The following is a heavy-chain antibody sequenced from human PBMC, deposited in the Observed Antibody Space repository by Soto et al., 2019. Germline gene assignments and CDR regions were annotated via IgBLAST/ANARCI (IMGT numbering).Heavy chain of an antibody. CDR1: DGSVSSGSYY. D-gene: IGHD2-8*01. CDR3: ARYRCAPTLAFDI. J-gene: IGHJ3*02. CDR2: IYYSGST. V-gene: IGHV4-61*01. Sequence: QVQLQESGPGLVKPSETLSLTCTVSDGSVSSGSYYWNWIRQPPGKGLEWIGFIYYSGSTHYNPSLQSRITISVDTSRNQFSLRLSSVTAADTAIYYCARYRCAPTLAFDIWGQGTMVTVSS.